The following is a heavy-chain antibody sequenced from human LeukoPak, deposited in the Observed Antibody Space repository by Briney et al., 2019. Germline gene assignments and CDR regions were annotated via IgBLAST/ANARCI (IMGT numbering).Heavy chain of an antibody. V-gene: IGHV1-2*02. CDR3: ATPTERLLPDY. CDR1: GYRFTDYF. CDR2: INPNSGDT. J-gene: IGHJ4*02. Sequence: ASVKVSCKASGYRFTDYFMHWVRQAPGQGLEWMGWINPNSGDTDYAQKFQGRVTLTRDASIGTAYMELTRQRSDDTAVYYCATPTERLLPDYWGQGTLVTVSS. D-gene: IGHD2-15*01.